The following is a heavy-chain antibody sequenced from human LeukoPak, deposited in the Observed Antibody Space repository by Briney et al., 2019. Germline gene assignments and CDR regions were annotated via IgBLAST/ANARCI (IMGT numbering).Heavy chain of an antibody. CDR3: ARVSVGQGGDHILFYMDV. Sequence: GGSLRLSCAASGFDFSGYSMTWVRQAPGKGLEWVASMTSSSTYIDYADSVKGRFTLFRDNAENSLYLQMHSLRVDDMAVYYCARVSVGQGGDHILFYMDVWGKGTTVTVSS. D-gene: IGHD2/OR15-2a*01. CDR2: MTSSSTYI. CDR1: GFDFSGYS. J-gene: IGHJ6*03. V-gene: IGHV3-21*01.